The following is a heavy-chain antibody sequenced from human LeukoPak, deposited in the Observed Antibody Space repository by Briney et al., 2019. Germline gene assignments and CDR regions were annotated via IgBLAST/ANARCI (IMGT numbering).Heavy chain of an antibody. CDR2: IYYSGST. J-gene: IGHJ4*02. Sequence: SETLSLTCTVSGGSISSYYWSWIREPPGKGLEWIGYIYYSGSTNYNPSLKSRVTISVDTSKNQFSLKLSSVTAADTAVYYCARTGYSSSWYVPDYWGQGTLVTVSS. CDR1: GGSISSYY. D-gene: IGHD6-13*01. V-gene: IGHV4-59*01. CDR3: ARTGYSSSWYVPDY.